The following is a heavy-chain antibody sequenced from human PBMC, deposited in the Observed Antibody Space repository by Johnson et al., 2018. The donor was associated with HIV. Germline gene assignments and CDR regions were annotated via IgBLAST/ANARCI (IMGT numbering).Heavy chain of an antibody. CDR3: AREIVLNSSGWYCIDAFDI. V-gene: IGHV3-30*04. CDR2: IWYDGSNK. CDR1: GFTFSSYA. D-gene: IGHD6-19*01. Sequence: QVQLVESGGGVVQPGRSLRLSCAASGFTFSSYAMHWVRQAPGKGLEWVAVIWYDGSNKYYADSVKGRFTISRDNSKNTLYLQMNSLRAEDTAVYYRAREIVLNSSGWYCIDAFDIWGQGTMVTVSS. J-gene: IGHJ3*02.